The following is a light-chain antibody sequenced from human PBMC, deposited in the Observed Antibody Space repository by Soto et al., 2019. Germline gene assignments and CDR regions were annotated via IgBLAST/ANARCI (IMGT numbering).Light chain of an antibody. CDR2: DAS. J-gene: IGKJ3*01. CDR3: QQYDNLPLT. V-gene: IGKV1-33*01. Sequence: DIQMTQSPSSLSASVGDRVTITCQARQDISNYLNWYQQKPGKAPKLLIYDASNLETGVPSRLSGSGSGKDFTFTISSLQPEDISTYYCQQYDNLPLTFGPGTKVDIK. CDR1: QDISNY.